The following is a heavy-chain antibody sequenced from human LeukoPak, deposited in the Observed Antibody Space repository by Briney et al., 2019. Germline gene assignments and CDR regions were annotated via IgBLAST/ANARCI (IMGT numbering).Heavy chain of an antibody. CDR3: ARDDTTVTTLSNYYYMDV. CDR2: IYSSGST. J-gene: IGHJ6*03. D-gene: IGHD4-17*01. V-gene: IGHV4-4*07. CDR1: GGSISSHY. Sequence: PSETLSLTCNVSGGSISSHYWSWIRQPAGKGLEWIGHIYSSGSTIYNPSLKSRVTISVVKSKNQFSLKLSSVTAADTAVYYCARDDTTVTTLSNYYYMDVWGKGTTVTVSS.